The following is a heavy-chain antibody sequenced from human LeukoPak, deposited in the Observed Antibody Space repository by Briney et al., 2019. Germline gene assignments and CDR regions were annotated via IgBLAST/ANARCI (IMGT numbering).Heavy chain of an antibody. Sequence: SETLFLTCAVYGGSFSGYYWSWIRQPPGKGLEWIGEINHSGSTNYNPSLKSRVTISVDTSKNQFSLKLSSVTAADTAVYYCARGSDYDSSGYYYEYFDYWGQGTLVTVSS. CDR2: INHSGST. D-gene: IGHD3-22*01. J-gene: IGHJ4*02. V-gene: IGHV4-34*01. CDR1: GGSFSGYY. CDR3: ARGSDYDSSGYYYEYFDY.